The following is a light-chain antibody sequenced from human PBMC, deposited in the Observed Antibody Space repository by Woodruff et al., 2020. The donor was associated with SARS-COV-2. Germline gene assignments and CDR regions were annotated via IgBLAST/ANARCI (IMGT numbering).Light chain of an antibody. J-gene: IGKJ1*01. CDR3: QQYSTYPRT. CDR1: QSISGW. Sequence: ASQSISGWLAWYQQKPGKAPKLLIYRASNLEGGVPSRFSGSGSGTEFTLTISSLQPDDFATYYCQQYSTYPRTFGQGTRVEIK. V-gene: IGKV1-5*03. CDR2: RAS.